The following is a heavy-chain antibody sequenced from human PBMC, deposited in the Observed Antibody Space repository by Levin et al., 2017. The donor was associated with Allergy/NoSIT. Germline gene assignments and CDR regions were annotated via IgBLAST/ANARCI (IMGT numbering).Heavy chain of an antibody. V-gene: IGHV3-30-3*01. D-gene: IGHD3-10*01. CDR2: ISYDGSNK. J-gene: IGHJ4*02. CDR1: GFTFSSYA. CDR3: ARSRTTLPRYYGSGRPEAFFDY. Sequence: GGSLRLSCAASGFTFSSYAMHWVRQAPGKGLEWVAVISYDGSNKYYADSVKGRFTISRDNSKNTLYLQMNSLRAEDTAVYYCARSRTTLPRYYGSGRPEAFFDYWGQGTLVTVSS.